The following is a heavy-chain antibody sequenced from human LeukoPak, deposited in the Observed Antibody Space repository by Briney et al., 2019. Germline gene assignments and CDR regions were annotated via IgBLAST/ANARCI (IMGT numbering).Heavy chain of an antibody. D-gene: IGHD3-22*01. Sequence: WVRQPPGKGLEWIGSIYYSGSTYYNPSLKSRVTISVDTSKNQFSLKLSFVTPADTAVYYCAEHVSHARHYYNDTSGYFPADAFDIWGQGTMVTVSS. CDR2: IYYSGST. V-gene: IGHV4-39*01. J-gene: IGHJ3*02. CDR3: AEHVSHARHYYNDTSGYFPADAFDI.